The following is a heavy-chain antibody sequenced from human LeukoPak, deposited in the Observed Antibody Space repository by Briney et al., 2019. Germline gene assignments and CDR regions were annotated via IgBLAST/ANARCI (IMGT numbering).Heavy chain of an antibody. V-gene: IGHV4-39*01. CDR2: MYYSGST. CDR1: GGSISNSSYY. Sequence: SETLSLTCTVPGGSISNSSYYWGWIRQPPGKGLEWIGSMYYSGSTYYNPPLKSRATISVDTSKNQFSLKLSSVTAADTAMYYCARHGRMGTINPSYWGQGTLVTVSS. D-gene: IGHD5-24*01. CDR3: ARHGRMGTINPSY. J-gene: IGHJ4*02.